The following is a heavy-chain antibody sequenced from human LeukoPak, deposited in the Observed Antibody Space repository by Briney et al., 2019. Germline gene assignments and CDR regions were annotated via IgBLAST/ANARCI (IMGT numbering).Heavy chain of an antibody. D-gene: IGHD3-10*01. CDR1: GFTFDDYG. V-gene: IGHV3-20*04. CDR3: ARNYGSGSYYNY. Sequence: GGSLRLSCAASGFTFDDYGLSWVRQAPGKGLEWVSGINWNGGSTGYADSVKGRFTISRDNAKHSLYLHMNSLRAEDTAVYYCARNYGSGSYYNYWGQGTLVTVSS. CDR2: INWNGGST. J-gene: IGHJ4*02.